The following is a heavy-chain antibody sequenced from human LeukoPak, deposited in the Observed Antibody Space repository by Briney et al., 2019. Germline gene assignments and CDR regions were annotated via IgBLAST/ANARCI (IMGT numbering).Heavy chain of an antibody. CDR2: MNPNSGNT. D-gene: IGHD3-10*01. Sequence: GASVKVSCKASGYTFSGFYIHWVRQAPGQGLEWMGWMNPNSGNTGYAQKFKGRVTMTRNTSISTAYLELSSLRSEDTAVYYCAREMVRGIRWLDNWGQGTLVTVSS. J-gene: IGHJ4*02. CDR3: AREMVRGIRWLDN. V-gene: IGHV1-8*02. CDR1: GYTFSGFY.